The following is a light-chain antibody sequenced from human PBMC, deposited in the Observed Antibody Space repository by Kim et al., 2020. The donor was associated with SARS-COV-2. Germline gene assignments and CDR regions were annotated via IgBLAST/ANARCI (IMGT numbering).Light chain of an antibody. Sequence: GPSVTLTCTGTSSDVGGSNFCSGYQQHPGKAPKVVIYEVTKRPSGVPDRFSGSKSGNTASLTVSGLQAEDEADYHCSSYAGNILVFGGGTKVTVL. V-gene: IGLV2-8*01. CDR2: EVT. J-gene: IGLJ2*01. CDR3: SSYAGNILV. CDR1: SSDVGGSNF.